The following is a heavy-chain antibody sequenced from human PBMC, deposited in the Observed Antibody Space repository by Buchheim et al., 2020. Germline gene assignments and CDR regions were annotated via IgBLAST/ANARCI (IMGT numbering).Heavy chain of an antibody. V-gene: IGHV3-48*04. CDR3: ARDSTYSSSWYIGAFDI. CDR1: GFTFSSYS. CDR2: ISSSSSTI. D-gene: IGHD6-13*01. Sequence: EVQLVESGGGLVQPGGSLRLSCAASGFTFSSYSMNWVRQAPGKGLEWVSYISSSSSTIYYADSVKGRFTISRDNAKNSLDLQMNSLRAEDTAVYYCARDSTYSSSWYIGAFDIWGQGT. J-gene: IGHJ3*02.